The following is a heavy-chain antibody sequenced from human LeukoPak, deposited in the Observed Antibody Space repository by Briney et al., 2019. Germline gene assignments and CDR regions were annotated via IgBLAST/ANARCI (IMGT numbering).Heavy chain of an antibody. CDR3: AKRAEDYGDSKIDY. D-gene: IGHD4-17*01. Sequence: GGSLRLSCAASGFTFSSYAMSWVRQAPGKGLEWVSAISGSGGSTYYADSVKGRFTISRDNSKNTVYLQMNSLRAEDTAVYYCAKRAEDYGDSKIDYWGQGTLATVSS. V-gene: IGHV3-23*01. CDR2: ISGSGGST. J-gene: IGHJ4*02. CDR1: GFTFSSYA.